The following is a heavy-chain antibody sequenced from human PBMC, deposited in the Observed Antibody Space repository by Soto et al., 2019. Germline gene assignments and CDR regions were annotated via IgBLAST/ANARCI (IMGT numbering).Heavy chain of an antibody. CDR3: ATVWVPGTTRAPRIQH. CDR2: INSYSGNT. Sequence: QGQLVQSGAEVKKPGASVKVSCKASGDTFSKNGFSWVRQAPGQGLEWMGWINSYSGNTNYAQRLQGRVTMTTDTSTGTAYMELRSLRSDDTAVYYCATVWVPGTTRAPRIQHWGHGTVVIVPS. V-gene: IGHV1-18*01. CDR1: GDTFSKNG. D-gene: IGHD1-1*01. J-gene: IGHJ1*01.